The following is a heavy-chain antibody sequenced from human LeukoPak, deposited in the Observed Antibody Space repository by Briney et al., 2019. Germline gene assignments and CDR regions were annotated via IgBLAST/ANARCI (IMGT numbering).Heavy chain of an antibody. Sequence: PGGSLRLSRAASGFTFSDHYMSWIRQAPGKGLEWVSYISSGGSTIYYADSVKGRFTISRDNAKNSLYLQMNSLRAEDTAVYYCARHLVVATYDYWGQGTLVTVSS. CDR3: ARHLVVATYDY. J-gene: IGHJ4*02. CDR2: ISSGGSTI. V-gene: IGHV3-11*01. CDR1: GFTFSDHY. D-gene: IGHD2-21*01.